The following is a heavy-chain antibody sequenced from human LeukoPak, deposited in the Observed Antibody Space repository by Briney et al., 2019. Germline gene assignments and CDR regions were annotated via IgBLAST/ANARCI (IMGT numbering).Heavy chain of an antibody. V-gene: IGHV3-66*01. D-gene: IGHD1-26*01. CDR1: GFTVSSNY. J-gene: IGHJ4*02. CDR2: IYSGGST. CDR3: ARAPRYYVPDY. Sequence: PGGSLRLSCAASGFTVSSNYMSWVRQAPGKGLEWVSVIYSGGSTYYADSVKGRFTISRDNSKNTLYLQMNSLRAEDTAVYYCARAPRYYVPDYWGQGTLVTVSS.